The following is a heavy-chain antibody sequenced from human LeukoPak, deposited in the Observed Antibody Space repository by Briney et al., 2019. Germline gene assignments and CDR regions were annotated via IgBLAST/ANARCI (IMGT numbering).Heavy chain of an antibody. D-gene: IGHD3-16*01. CDR2: ISGSGGST. CDR1: GFTFSSYA. V-gene: IGHV3-23*01. CDR3: AKVGDYVWGPLDY. J-gene: IGHJ4*02. Sequence: GGSLRLSCAASGFTFSSYAMSWVHQAPGKGLEWVSAISGSGGSTYYADSVKGRFTISRDNSKNTLYLQMNSLRAEDTAVYYCAKVGDYVWGPLDYWGQGTLVTVSS.